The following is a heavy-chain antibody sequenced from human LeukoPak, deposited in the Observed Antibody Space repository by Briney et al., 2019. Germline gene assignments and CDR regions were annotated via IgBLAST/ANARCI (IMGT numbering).Heavy chain of an antibody. Sequence: PSETLSLTCTVSGGSISSYYWSWIRQPPGKGLEWIGEINHSGSTNYNPSLKSRVTISVDTSKNQFSLKLSSVTAADTAVYYCARGRYDAFDIWGQGTMVTVSS. CDR2: INHSGST. CDR1: GGSISSYY. V-gene: IGHV4-34*01. CDR3: ARGRYDAFDI. D-gene: IGHD1-1*01. J-gene: IGHJ3*02.